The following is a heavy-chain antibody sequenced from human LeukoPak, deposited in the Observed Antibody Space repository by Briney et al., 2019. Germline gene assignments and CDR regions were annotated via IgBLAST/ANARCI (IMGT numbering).Heavy chain of an antibody. CDR2: INAGNGNT. D-gene: IGHD3-3*01. CDR3: AREHDFLSGYGMDV. V-gene: IGHV1-3*01. J-gene: IGHJ6*02. Sequence: ASVKVSCKASGYTFTNYAVNWLRQAPGQRLEWMGWINAGNGNTKYSQNFQGRVTITRDTSASTAYMELSSLRSEDTAVYYCAREHDFLSGYGMDVWGQGTTVTVSS. CDR1: GYTFTNYA.